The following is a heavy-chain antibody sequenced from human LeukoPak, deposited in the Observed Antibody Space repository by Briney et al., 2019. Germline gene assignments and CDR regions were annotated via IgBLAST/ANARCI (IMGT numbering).Heavy chain of an antibody. CDR2: ISAYNGNT. CDR1: GYTFTSYG. CDR3: ARGPRVIAVAGSWGGDY. Sequence: ASVKVSCKASGYTFTSYGISWVRQAPAQGLEWMGWISAYNGNTNYAQKLQGRVTMTTDTSTSTAYMELRSPRSDDTAVYYCARGPRVIAVAGSWGGDYWGQGTLVTVSS. D-gene: IGHD6-19*01. J-gene: IGHJ4*02. V-gene: IGHV1-18*01.